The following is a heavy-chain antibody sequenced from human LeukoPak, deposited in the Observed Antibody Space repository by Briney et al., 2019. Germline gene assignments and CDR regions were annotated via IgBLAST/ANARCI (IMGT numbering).Heavy chain of an antibody. Sequence: ASVKVSCKASGGTFSSYAISWVRQAPGQGLEWMGGIIPIFGTANYARKFQGRVTITTDESTSTAYMELSSLRSEDTAVYYCARAGDYSGWFDPWGQGTLVTVSS. J-gene: IGHJ5*02. D-gene: IGHD4-11*01. V-gene: IGHV1-69*05. CDR1: GGTFSSYA. CDR3: ARAGDYSGWFDP. CDR2: IIPIFGTA.